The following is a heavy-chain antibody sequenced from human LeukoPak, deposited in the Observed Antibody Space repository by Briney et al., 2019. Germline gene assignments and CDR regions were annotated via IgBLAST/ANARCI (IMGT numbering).Heavy chain of an antibody. V-gene: IGHV3-30*04. CDR3: ARDRDRGIIRYNQFDP. CDR2: ISYDGRNK. J-gene: IGHJ5*02. D-gene: IGHD3-10*01. CDR1: GFTFSNYA. Sequence: GGSLRLSCAASGFTFSNYAMHWVRQAPGKGLEWMSVISYDGRNKYFADSVKGRFTLSRDNSKNTLYLQMNNLRAEDTAVYYCARDRDRGIIRYNQFDPWGQGTLVTVSS.